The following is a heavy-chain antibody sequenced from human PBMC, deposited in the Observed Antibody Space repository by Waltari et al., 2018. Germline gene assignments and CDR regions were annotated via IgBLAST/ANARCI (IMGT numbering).Heavy chain of an antibody. CDR2: ISSSSSYI. J-gene: IGHJ1*01. V-gene: IGHV3-21*01. CDR3: ARAYSSSWYPGFQH. Sequence: EVQLVESGGGLVKPGGSLRLSCAASGFTFSSYSMNWVRQAPGKGLEWVSSISSSSSYIYYADSVKGRFTISRDNAKNSLYLQMNSLRAEDTAVYYCARAYSSSWYPGFQHWGQGTLVTVSS. CDR1: GFTFSSYS. D-gene: IGHD6-13*01.